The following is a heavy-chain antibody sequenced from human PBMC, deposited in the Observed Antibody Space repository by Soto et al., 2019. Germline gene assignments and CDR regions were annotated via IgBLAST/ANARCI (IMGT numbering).Heavy chain of an antibody. CDR2: IIPIFGTA. D-gene: IGHD6-19*01. Sequence: SVKVSCKASGGTFSSYAISWVRQAPGQGLEWMGGIIPIFGTANYAQKSQGRVTITADESTSTAYMELSSLRSEDTAVYYCASRSDYTKDLAVADYFDYWGQGTLVTVSS. J-gene: IGHJ4*02. V-gene: IGHV1-69*13. CDR1: GGTFSSYA. CDR3: ASRSDYTKDLAVADYFDY.